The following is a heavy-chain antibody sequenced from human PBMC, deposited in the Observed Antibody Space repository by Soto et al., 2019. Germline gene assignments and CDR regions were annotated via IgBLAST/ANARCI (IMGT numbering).Heavy chain of an antibody. J-gene: IGHJ6*02. CDR1: GYTFTGYY. Sequence: GASVKVSCKASGYTFTGYYMHWVRQAPGQGIEWMGWINPNSGGTNYAQKFKGWVTMTRDTSISTAYMELSRLRSDDTAVYYCARENGSDFWSGYSYGMDVWGQGTTVTVSS. D-gene: IGHD3-3*01. CDR2: INPNSGGT. CDR3: ARENGSDFWSGYSYGMDV. V-gene: IGHV1-2*04.